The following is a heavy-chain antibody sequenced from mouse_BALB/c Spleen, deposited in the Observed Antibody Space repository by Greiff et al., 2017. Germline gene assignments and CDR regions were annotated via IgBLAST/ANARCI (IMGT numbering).Heavy chain of an antibody. CDR1: GYTFTSYT. D-gene: IGHD1-1*01. CDR3: AREGGYYGSNYAMDY. J-gene: IGHJ4*01. Sequence: QVQLQQSGAELARPGASVKMSCKASGYTFTSYTMHWVKQRPGQGLEWIGYINPSSGYTNYNQKFKDKATLTADKSSSTAYMQLSSLTSEDSAVYYCAREGGYYGSNYAMDYWGQGTSVTVSS. V-gene: IGHV1-4*01. CDR2: INPSSGYT.